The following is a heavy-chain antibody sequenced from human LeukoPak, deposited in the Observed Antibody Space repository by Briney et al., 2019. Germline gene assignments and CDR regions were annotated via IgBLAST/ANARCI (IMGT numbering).Heavy chain of an antibody. CDR3: AREATWGQWYFDH. Sequence: PGGSLRLSCVASGFSFSSHGMHWVRQAPGKGLEWVSVIASDGGAKFYADSVKGRFTLSRDNPKNMFFLQMNLLTVEDTAIYYCAREATWGQWYFDHWGQGTPVTVSS. V-gene: IGHV3-30*03. CDR2: IASDGGAK. CDR1: GFSFSSHG. D-gene: IGHD6-19*01. J-gene: IGHJ4*02.